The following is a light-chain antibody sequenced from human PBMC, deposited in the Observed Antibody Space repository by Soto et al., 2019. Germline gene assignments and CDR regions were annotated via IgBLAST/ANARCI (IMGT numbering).Light chain of an antibody. CDR3: HHYSNWPPT. J-gene: IGKJ3*01. V-gene: IGKV3-15*01. CDR1: ESVHRN. Sequence: EVVMTQSPATLSVSPGERVTLSCRASESVHRNLAWYQHKPGQGPSLLIYYASTRATGVPDRFTGSGSGTEFTLNISSLQSDDFGVYHCHHYSNWPPTFGPGTKVEIK. CDR2: YAS.